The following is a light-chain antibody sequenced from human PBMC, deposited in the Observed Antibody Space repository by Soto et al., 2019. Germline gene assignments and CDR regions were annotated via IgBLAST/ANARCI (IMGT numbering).Light chain of an antibody. CDR2: DAS. CDR1: QGISTT. J-gene: IGKJ4*01. CDR3: QQFNSYPLT. Sequence: AIQLTQSPSSLSASVGDRVIITCRASQGISTTLAWYQQKPGKAPKLLIYDASSLEGGVPSRFSGSGSGPYFTLIISSLQPEDLATYYCQQFNSYPLTFGGGTKVEIK. V-gene: IGKV1-13*02.